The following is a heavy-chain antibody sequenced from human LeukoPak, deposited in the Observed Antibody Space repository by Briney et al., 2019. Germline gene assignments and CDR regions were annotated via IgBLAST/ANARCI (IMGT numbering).Heavy chain of an antibody. CDR3: ARHPLITMVRGVIYYMDV. D-gene: IGHD3-10*01. CDR1: GGSFSGYY. J-gene: IGHJ6*03. V-gene: IGHV4-34*01. CDR2: INHSGST. Sequence: PSETLSLTCAVYGGSFSGYYWSWIRQPPGKGLEWIGEINHSGSTNYNPSLKSRVTISVDTSKNQFSLKLSSVTAADTAVYYCARHPLITMVRGVIYYMDVWGKGTTVTVSS.